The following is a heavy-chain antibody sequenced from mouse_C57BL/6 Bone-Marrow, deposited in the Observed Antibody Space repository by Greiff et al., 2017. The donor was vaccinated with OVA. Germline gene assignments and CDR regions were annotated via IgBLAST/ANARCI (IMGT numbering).Heavy chain of an antibody. CDR2: IYPNSGST. CDR3: ASAYEGYFDD. CDR1: GYTFTSYW. V-gene: IGHV1-64*01. J-gene: IGHJ1*03. D-gene: IGHD1-1*01. Sequence: QVQLQQPGAELVKPGASVKLSCKASGYTFTSYWMHWVKQRPGQGLEWIGMIYPNSGSTNYNEKFKSKATLTVDKSSSTAYMQLSSLTSEDSAVYYCASAYEGYFDDWGKGTTVTVSS.